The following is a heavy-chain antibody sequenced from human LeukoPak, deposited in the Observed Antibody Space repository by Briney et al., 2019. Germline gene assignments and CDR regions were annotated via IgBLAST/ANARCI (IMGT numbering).Heavy chain of an antibody. CDR1: GGSISSSSYY. Sequence: SETLSLTCTVSGGSISSSSYYWGWIRQPPGKGLEWIGTIYYSGSTYYNPSLKSRVTISVDTSKNQFSLKLTSVTAADTAVYYCAMTLGYCSGGSCYWAAFDIWGQGTMVPVSS. CDR3: AMTLGYCSGGSCYWAAFDI. J-gene: IGHJ3*02. CDR2: IYYSGST. V-gene: IGHV4-39*01. D-gene: IGHD2-15*01.